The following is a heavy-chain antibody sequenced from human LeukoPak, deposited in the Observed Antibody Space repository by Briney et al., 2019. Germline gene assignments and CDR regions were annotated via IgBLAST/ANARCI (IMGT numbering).Heavy chain of an antibody. J-gene: IGHJ4*02. D-gene: IGHD6-19*01. CDR1: GFTFSSYS. Sequence: GSLRLSCAASGFTFSSYSMNWVRQAPGKGLEWVSSISSSSSYIYYADSVKGRFTISRDNSKNTLYLQMNSLRAEDTAVYYCAKDPPAVAGGWGQGTLVTVSS. V-gene: IGHV3-21*04. CDR3: AKDPPAVAGG. CDR2: ISSSSSYI.